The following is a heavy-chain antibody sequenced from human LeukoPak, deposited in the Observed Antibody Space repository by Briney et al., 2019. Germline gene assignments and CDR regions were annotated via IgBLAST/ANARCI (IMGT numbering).Heavy chain of an antibody. J-gene: IGHJ3*02. CDR2: IYSSGST. CDR1: GDSIRKNY. V-gene: IGHV4-4*07. Sequence: SETLSLTCEVSGDSIRKNYWSWIRQPAGKGLEWIGRIYSSGSTNYSPSLRGRVTMSIDTSKNQFSLNLNPVTAADTAVYYCAKSDGDAFDIWGQGTMVTVSS. CDR3: AKSDGDAFDI.